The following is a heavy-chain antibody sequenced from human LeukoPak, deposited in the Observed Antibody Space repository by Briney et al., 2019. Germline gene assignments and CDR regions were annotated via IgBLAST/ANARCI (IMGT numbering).Heavy chain of an antibody. V-gene: IGHV1-18*01. J-gene: IGHJ5*02. CDR2: ISAYNGNT. CDR3: ARVYYYGSGSINWFDP. CDR1: GYTFTNYA. Sequence: ASVKVSCKASGYTFTNYAMNWVRQAPGQGLEWMGWISAYNGNTNYAQKLQGRVTMTTDTSTSTAYMELRSLRSDDTAVYYCARVYYYGSGSINWFDPWGQGTLVTVSS. D-gene: IGHD3-10*01.